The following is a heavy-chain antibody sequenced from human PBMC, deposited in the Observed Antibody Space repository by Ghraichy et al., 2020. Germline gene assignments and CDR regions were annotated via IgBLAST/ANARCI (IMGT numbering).Heavy chain of an antibody. V-gene: IGHV4-38-2*02. CDR2: IYHSRST. J-gene: IGHJ5*02. CDR3: ARDPITVIRGVMGWFDP. CDR1: AYSISSDYY. D-gene: IGHD3-10*01. Sequence: SETLSLTCTVSAYSISSDYYWGWIRQPPGKWLEWIGSIYHSRSTYYNPSLKSRVTTSVDTYKNQFSLKLSSVTAADTAVYYCARDPITVIRGVMGWFDPWGQGTLVTVSS.